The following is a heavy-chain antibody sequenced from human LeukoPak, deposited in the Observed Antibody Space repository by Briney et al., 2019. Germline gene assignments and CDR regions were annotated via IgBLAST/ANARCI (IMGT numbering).Heavy chain of an antibody. CDR3: ARSSRITMVRGAYYYYYYMDV. Sequence: SETLSLTCAVYGGSFSGDSWSWIRQSPGKGLEWIGEIKHDGSTTYNPSLESRVTMSVDTSKNQFSLKLSSVTAADTAVYYCARSSRITMVRGAYYYYYYMDVWGKGTTVTISS. CDR1: GGSFSGDS. D-gene: IGHD3-10*01. V-gene: IGHV4-34*10. J-gene: IGHJ6*03. CDR2: IKHDGST.